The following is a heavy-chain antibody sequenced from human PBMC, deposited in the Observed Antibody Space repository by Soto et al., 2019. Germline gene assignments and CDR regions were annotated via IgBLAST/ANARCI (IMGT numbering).Heavy chain of an antibody. CDR2: IYYSGST. D-gene: IGHD2-2*01. V-gene: IGHV4-31*03. Sequence: PSETLSLTCTVSGGSISSGGYYWSWIRQHPGKGLEWIGYIYYSGSTYYNPSLKSRVTISVDTSKNQFSLKLSSVTAADTAVYYCARGYIVVAPAAWWFDPWGQGTLVTVSS. CDR1: GGSISSGGYY. J-gene: IGHJ5*02. CDR3: ARGYIVVAPAAWWFDP.